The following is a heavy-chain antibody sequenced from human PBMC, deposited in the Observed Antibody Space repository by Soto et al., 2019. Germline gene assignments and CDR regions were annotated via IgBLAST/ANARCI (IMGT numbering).Heavy chain of an antibody. CDR1: GGSISSVEYY. Sequence: QVQLQESGPGLVKPSQTLSLTCTVSGGSISSVEYYWSWIRQHPGTGLQWIGYISYSGTSFYNPSLKSRITTPVDTSKNQFALNLTSVNDADTAVYFCARVTHPYRKAYFDSWGQGTLVTVSS. J-gene: IGHJ4*02. D-gene: IGHD4-4*01. CDR3: ARVTHPYRKAYFDS. V-gene: IGHV4-31*03. CDR2: ISYSGTS.